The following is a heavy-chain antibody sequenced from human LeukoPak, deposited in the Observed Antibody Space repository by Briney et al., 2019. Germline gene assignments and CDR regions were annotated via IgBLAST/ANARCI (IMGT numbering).Heavy chain of an antibody. CDR2: INPNSGGT. CDR1: GYTFTDYY. Sequence: ASVKVSCKASGYTFTDYYMHWVRQAPGQGLEWMGWINPNSGGTNYAQKFQGRVTMTRDTSISTAYMELSRLRSDDTAVYYCARENYDSSGYYYRHYYYYYYMDVWGKGTTVTVSS. D-gene: IGHD3-22*01. J-gene: IGHJ6*03. CDR3: ARENYDSSGYYYRHYYYYYYMDV. V-gene: IGHV1-2*02.